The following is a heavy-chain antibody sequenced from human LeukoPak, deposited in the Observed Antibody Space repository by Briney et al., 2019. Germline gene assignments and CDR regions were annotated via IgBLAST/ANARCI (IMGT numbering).Heavy chain of an antibody. D-gene: IGHD5-18*01. V-gene: IGHV3-48*03. CDR3: ARDRSYGSFNY. CDR1: GFTFSSFE. CDR2: ISSSGSTI. Sequence: QPGGSLRLSCAASGFTFSSFEMNWVRQAPGKGREWVSYISSSGSTIYYADSVKGRFTISRDNAKNSLYLQMSSLRAEDTAVYYCARDRSYGSFNYWGQGTLVTVSS. J-gene: IGHJ4*02.